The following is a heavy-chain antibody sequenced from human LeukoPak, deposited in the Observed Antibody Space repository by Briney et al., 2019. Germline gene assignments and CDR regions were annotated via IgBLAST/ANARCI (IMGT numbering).Heavy chain of an antibody. J-gene: IGHJ4*02. CDR2: ISSSGSTI. Sequence: PGGSLRLSCAASGFTFSSYGMHWVRQAPGKGLEWVSYISSSGSTIYYADSVKGRFTISRDNAKNSLYLQMNSLRVEDTAVYYCARDSRGRSRPYYFDYWGQGILVTVSA. CDR1: GFTFSSYG. D-gene: IGHD1-14*01. CDR3: ARDSRGRSRPYYFDY. V-gene: IGHV3-48*04.